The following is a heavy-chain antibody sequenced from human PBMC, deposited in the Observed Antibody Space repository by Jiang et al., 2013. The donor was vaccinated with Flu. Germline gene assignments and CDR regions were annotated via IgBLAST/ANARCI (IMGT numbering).Heavy chain of an antibody. CDR1: GGSFSGYY. CDR3: ARGPGDPDAFDI. Sequence: LLKPSETLSLTCAVYGGSFSGYYWSWIRQPPGKGLEWIGEINHSGSTNYNPSLKSRVTISVDTSKNQFSLKLSSVTAADTAVYYCARGPGDPDAFDIWGQGTMVTVSS. J-gene: IGHJ3*02. CDR2: INHSGST. D-gene: IGHD7-27*01. V-gene: IGHV4-34*01.